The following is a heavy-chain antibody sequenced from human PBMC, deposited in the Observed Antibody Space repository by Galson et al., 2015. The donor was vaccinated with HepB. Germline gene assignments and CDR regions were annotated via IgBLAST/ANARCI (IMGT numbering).Heavy chain of an antibody. J-gene: IGHJ5*02. CDR2: INAGNGDT. D-gene: IGHD3-9*01. CDR1: GYTFTSYA. Sequence: SVKVSCKASGYTFTSYAVHWVRQAPGQRLEWMGWINAGNGDTKYSQKFQGRVTVTRDTSASTAYMELSSLRSEGTAVYYCARDKGHYDILTGHPTVIWFDPWGQGTLVTVSS. CDR3: ARDKGHYDILTGHPTVIWFDP. V-gene: IGHV1-3*01.